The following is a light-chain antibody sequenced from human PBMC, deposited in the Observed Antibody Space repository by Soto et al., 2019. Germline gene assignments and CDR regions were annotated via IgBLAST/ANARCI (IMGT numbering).Light chain of an antibody. CDR1: SSDVGNYNR. J-gene: IGLJ1*01. Sequence: LTQPPSVSGSPGQSVAISCTGTSSDVGNYNRVSWYQQPPGTAPKLMIYDVSNRPSGVPDRFSGSKSGNTASLTISGLQADDEADYYCSSYTSSSPYVFGTGTKVTVL. CDR2: DVS. V-gene: IGLV2-18*02. CDR3: SSYTSSSPYV.